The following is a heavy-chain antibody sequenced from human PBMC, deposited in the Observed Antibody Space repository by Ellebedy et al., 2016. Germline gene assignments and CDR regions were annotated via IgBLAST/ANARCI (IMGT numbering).Heavy chain of an antibody. CDR1: GFSLNTSGMC. CDR3: ARAIVAKVPYYYYYGMDV. Sequence: SGPTLVKPTQTLTLTCTFSGFSLNTSGMCVSWIRQPPGKALEWLARIDWDDDKYYRTSLKTRLTISKDTSKNQVVLTMTNMDSVDTATFYCARAIVAKVPYYYYYGMDVWGQGTTVTVSS. J-gene: IGHJ6*02. V-gene: IGHV2-70*11. D-gene: IGHD5-12*01. CDR2: IDWDDDK.